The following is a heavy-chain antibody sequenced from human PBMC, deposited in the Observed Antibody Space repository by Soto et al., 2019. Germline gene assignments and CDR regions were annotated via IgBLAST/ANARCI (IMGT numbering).Heavy chain of an antibody. CDR2: IVVGSGNT. Sequence: SVKVSCKASGFTFTSSAVQWVRQARGQRLEWIGWIVVGSGNTNYAQKFQERVTITRDMSTSTAYMELSSLRSEDTAVYYCAAVGPRDYYYGMDVWGQGTTVTVSS. CDR3: AAVGPRDYYYGMDV. D-gene: IGHD1-26*01. V-gene: IGHV1-58*01. CDR1: GFTFTSSA. J-gene: IGHJ6*02.